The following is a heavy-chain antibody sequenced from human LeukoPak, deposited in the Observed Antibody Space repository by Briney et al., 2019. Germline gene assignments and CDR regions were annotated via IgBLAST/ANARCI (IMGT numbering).Heavy chain of an antibody. CDR1: GGSISSYY. D-gene: IGHD6-13*01. CDR2: IYYSGST. J-gene: IGHJ4*02. V-gene: IGHV4-59*01. CDR3: ARVGIAAAGTEDY. Sequence: SETLSLTCTVSGGSISSYYWSWIRQPPGKGLEWIGYIYYSGSTNYNPSLKSRVTISVDTSKNQFSLKLSSVTAADTAVYYCARVGIAAAGTEDYWGQGTLVTVSS.